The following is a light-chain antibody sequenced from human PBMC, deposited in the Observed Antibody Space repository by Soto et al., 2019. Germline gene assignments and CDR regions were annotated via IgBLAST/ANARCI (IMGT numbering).Light chain of an antibody. V-gene: IGKV1-39*01. CDR2: AAT. CDR1: QTIITH. J-gene: IGKJ2*01. Sequence: DIHLTQSPSSLSASVGDRVTISCRASQTIITHLNWYQMKPGKAPNLLIYAATTLHSGVPSRFIGAGSGTDFTLTISGLQPDAFAPSVGQQTYSTVAYTFGLGTVLELK. CDR3: QQTYSTVAYT.